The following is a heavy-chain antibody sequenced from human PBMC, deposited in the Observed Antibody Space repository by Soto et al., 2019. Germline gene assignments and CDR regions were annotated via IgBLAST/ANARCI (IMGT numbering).Heavy chain of an antibody. CDR3: AREFTMVRGAPRYRTFYFDY. CDR1: GGPFRAYY. Sequence: PETLTHTNDVYGGPFRAYYRSRLRPPPGKRLEWSGEINHIGSTNYNPSLKSRVTISVDTSKNQFSLKLSSVTAADTAVYYCAREFTMVRGAPRYRTFYFDYWGQGTLVTVS. D-gene: IGHD3-10*01. CDR2: INHIGST. V-gene: IGHV4-34*01. J-gene: IGHJ4*02.